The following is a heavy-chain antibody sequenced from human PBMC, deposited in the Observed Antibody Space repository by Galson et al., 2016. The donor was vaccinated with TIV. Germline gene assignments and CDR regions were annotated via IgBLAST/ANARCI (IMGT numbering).Heavy chain of an antibody. CDR2: ISDGGKT. V-gene: IGHV3-66*02. CDR1: GLSVSINY. Sequence: SLRLSCAASGLSVSINYLTWVRQAPGQGLEWVSLISDGGKTYYSDSVKGRFTVSSDNSRNTDYLQMNGLRADDTAVYYGARDRVVDAYSYYYYFGLDVWGQGTAVTVSS. J-gene: IGHJ6*02. D-gene: IGHD3-16*01. CDR3: ARDRVVDAYSYYYYFGLDV.